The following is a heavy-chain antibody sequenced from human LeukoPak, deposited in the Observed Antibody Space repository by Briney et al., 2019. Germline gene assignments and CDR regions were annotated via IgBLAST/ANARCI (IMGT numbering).Heavy chain of an antibody. CDR1: GYSISSGYY. CDR2: IYHSGST. V-gene: IGHV4-38-2*02. Sequence: KPSETLSLTGAVSGYSISSGYYWGWIRQPPGKGLEWIGSIYHSGSTYYNPSLKSRVTISVDTSKNQFSLKLSSVTAADTAVYYCAREGGYSYGPPGYWGQGTLVTVSS. CDR3: AREGGYSYGPPGY. D-gene: IGHD5-18*01. J-gene: IGHJ4*02.